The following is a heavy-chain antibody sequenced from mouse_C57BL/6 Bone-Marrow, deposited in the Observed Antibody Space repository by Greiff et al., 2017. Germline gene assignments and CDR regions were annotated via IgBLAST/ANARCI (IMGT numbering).Heavy chain of an antibody. CDR1: GYTFTSYG. Sequence: QVQLQQSGAELARPGASVKLSCKASGYTFTSYGISWVKQRTGQGLEWIGEIYPGSGNTYYNEKFKGKSTLTADKSSSTAYMELRSLTSEDSAVYFCASATGFAYWGQGTLVTVSA. J-gene: IGHJ3*01. V-gene: IGHV1-81*01. CDR3: ASATGFAY. CDR2: IYPGSGNT. D-gene: IGHD1-1*01.